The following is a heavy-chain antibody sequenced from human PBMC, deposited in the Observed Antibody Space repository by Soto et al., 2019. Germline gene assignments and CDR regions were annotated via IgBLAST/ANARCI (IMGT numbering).Heavy chain of an antibody. D-gene: IGHD3-10*01. CDR3: ARSLLWFGESLYYFDY. CDR1: GFTVSSNY. V-gene: IGHV3-66*01. Sequence: EVQLVESGGGLVQPGGFLRLSCAASGFTVSSNYMSWVRQAPGKGLEWVSVIYSGGSTYYADSVKGRFTISRDNSKNTLYLQMNSLRAEDTAVYYCARSLLWFGESLYYFDYWGQGTLVTVSS. J-gene: IGHJ4*02. CDR2: IYSGGST.